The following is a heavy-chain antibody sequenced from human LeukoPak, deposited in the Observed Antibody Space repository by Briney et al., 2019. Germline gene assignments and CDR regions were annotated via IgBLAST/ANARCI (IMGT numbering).Heavy chain of an antibody. Sequence: SVKVSCKASGGTFSSYAISWVRQAPGQGLEWMGGIIPIFGTANYAQSFQGRVTITADESTSTAYMELSSLRSEDTAVYYCARGTLDQSYGDYTSPFDNWGQGTLVTVSS. CDR2: IIPIFGTA. D-gene: IGHD4-17*01. CDR3: ARGTLDQSYGDYTSPFDN. J-gene: IGHJ4*02. CDR1: GGTFSSYA. V-gene: IGHV1-69*13.